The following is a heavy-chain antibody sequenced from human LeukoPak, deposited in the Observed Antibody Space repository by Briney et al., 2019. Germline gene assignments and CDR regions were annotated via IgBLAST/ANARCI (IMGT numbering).Heavy chain of an antibody. Sequence: QPGGSLRLSCAASGFIFNNYYMNWVRQAPGKGLEWVSYISSASGIIYYADSVKGRFTISRDNAKNALYLQMNSLRADDTAVYYCARTDGFDISGQGTMVTVSS. CDR2: ISSASGII. J-gene: IGHJ3*02. V-gene: IGHV3-48*01. CDR1: GFIFNNYY. CDR3: ARTDGFDI.